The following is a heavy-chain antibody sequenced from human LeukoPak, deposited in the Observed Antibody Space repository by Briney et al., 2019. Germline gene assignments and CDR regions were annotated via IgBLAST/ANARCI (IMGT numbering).Heavy chain of an antibody. CDR3: VMTAGPPTDH. Sequence: PGGYLRLYCTGSGFTFNDYYMSWVRQAPGKGLEWLSFISAGGYPIYYADSVRGPFTTSRDTAKNSLYLQMNSLRVEDTAVYYCVMTAGPPTDHWGQGALVTVSS. V-gene: IGHV3-11*04. CDR1: GFTFNDYY. CDR2: ISAGGYPI. J-gene: IGHJ4*01.